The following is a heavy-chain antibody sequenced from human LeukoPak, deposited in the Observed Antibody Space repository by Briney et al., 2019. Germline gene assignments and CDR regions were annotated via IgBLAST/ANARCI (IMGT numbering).Heavy chain of an antibody. CDR2: INNVGSST. CDR1: GFTFSSYW. D-gene: IGHD3-10*01. CDR3: AKDMTSVRGYFDY. Sequence: PGGSLRLSCAASGFTFSSYWMHWVRQAPGKGLVWVSRINNVGSSTTYADSVKGRFTISRDNAKNSLYLQMNSLRAEDTALYYCAKDMTSVRGYFDYWGQGTLVTVSS. J-gene: IGHJ4*02. V-gene: IGHV3-74*01.